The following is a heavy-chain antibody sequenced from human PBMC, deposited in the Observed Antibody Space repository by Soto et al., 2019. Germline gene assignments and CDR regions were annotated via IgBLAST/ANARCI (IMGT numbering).Heavy chain of an antibody. CDR1: GGSISSYY. D-gene: IGHD4-17*01. Sequence: SETLSLTCTVSGGSISSYYWSWIRQPPGKGLEWIGYIYYSGSTNYNPSLKSRVTISVDTSKNQFSLKLSSVTAADTAVYYCASGNGDYAEYFQHWGQGTLVTVSS. CDR3: ASGNGDYAEYFQH. CDR2: IYYSGST. V-gene: IGHV4-59*01. J-gene: IGHJ1*01.